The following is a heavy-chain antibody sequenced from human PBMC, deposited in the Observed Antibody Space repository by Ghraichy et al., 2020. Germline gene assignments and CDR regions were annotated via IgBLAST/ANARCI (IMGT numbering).Heavy chain of an antibody. J-gene: IGHJ6*02. CDR2: LYPGDFGDSTT. CDR1: EYSFARYW. CDR3: ARHKGTYNDVLTGLPNYYYGMDV. Sequence: GESLNISCKGSEYSFARYWIAWVRQMPGKGLEWMGILYPGDFGDSTTRYSPSFQGQVTFSADRSISTAYLQWSSLKASDTAIYYCARHKGTYNDVLTGLPNYYYGMDVWGQGTTVTVSS. V-gene: IGHV5-51*01. D-gene: IGHD3/OR15-3a*01.